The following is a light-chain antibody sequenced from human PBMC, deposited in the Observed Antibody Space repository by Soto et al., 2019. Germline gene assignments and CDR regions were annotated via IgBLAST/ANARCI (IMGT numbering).Light chain of an antibody. CDR3: QQYNNWPPGKYT. CDR2: GAS. V-gene: IGKV3-15*01. CDR1: QSVSSN. Sequence: EIMMTQSPATLSVSPWERATLSCRASQSVSSNLAWYQQKPGQAPRLLIYGASTRATGIPARFSGSGSGTEFTLTISSLQSEDFAVYYCQQYNNWPPGKYTFGQGTKLEIK. J-gene: IGKJ2*01.